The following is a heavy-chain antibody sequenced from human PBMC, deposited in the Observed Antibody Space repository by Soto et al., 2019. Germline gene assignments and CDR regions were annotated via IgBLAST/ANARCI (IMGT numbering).Heavy chain of an antibody. CDR2: IYYSGST. D-gene: IGHD6-19*01. CDR3: ARGGWTNDY. Sequence: SETLSLTCTVSGGSISGHYWTWIRQPPGKGLEWIGYIYYSGSTNYNPSLKSRVTISVDTSKNLFSLKLRSVTAADTAVYYCARGGWTNDYWGQGTLVTVSS. J-gene: IGHJ4*02. V-gene: IGHV4-59*11. CDR1: GGSISGHY.